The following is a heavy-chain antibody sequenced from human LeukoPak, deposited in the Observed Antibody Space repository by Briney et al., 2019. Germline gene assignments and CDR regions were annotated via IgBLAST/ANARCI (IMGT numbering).Heavy chain of an antibody. V-gene: IGHV4-34*01. J-gene: IGHJ5*02. Sequence: SETLSLTCAVHGGSFSGYYWSWIRQPPGKGLEWIGEINHSGSTNYNPSLKSRVTISVDTSKNQFSLKLSSVTAADTAVYYCARGPSQLAPWGQGILVTVSS. D-gene: IGHD5-18*01. CDR3: ARGPSQLAP. CDR2: INHSGST. CDR1: GGSFSGYY.